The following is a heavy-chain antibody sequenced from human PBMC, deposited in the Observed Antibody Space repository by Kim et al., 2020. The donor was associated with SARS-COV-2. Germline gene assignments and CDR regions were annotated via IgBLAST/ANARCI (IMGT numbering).Heavy chain of an antibody. CDR2: ISYDGSNK. J-gene: IGHJ4*02. CDR3: ASSWSRYSSGWYGGEGLDY. Sequence: GGSLRLSCAASGFTFSSYAMHWVRQDPGKGLEWVAVISYDGSNKYYADSVKGGFTISRDNSKNTLYLQMNSLRAEDTAVYYCASSWSRYSSGWYGGEGLDYSRQGTLVTVSS. D-gene: IGHD6-19*01. CDR1: GFTFSSYA. V-gene: IGHV3-30-3*01.